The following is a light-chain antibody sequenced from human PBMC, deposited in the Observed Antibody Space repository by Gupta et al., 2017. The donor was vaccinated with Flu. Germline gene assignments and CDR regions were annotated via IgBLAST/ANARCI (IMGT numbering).Light chain of an antibody. Sequence: SPALVSLSKGERATRCCRDSQIVSINLEWYQQKPGQAPRLIIYDASKSAIGVPDRFIGSAYVKDFTLTSSSREDEDFAVYYWQQRYFQDTFGGGTKVEVK. CDR1: QIVSIN. V-gene: IGKV3-11*01. J-gene: IGKJ4*01. CDR2: DAS. CDR3: QQRYFQDT.